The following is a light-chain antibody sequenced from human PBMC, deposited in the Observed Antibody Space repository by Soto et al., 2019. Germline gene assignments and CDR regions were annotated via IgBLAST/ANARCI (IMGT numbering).Light chain of an antibody. Sequence: EIVMTQSPATLSVSPEERKTQSCRASQSINSNLAWYQQRPGQAPRLLIYGASTRATGISARFSGSGSGTEFTLTFISLQSEDFAVYYCQQYNNWPRTFGQGTKVDIK. CDR2: GAS. V-gene: IGKV3-15*01. CDR1: QSINSN. J-gene: IGKJ1*01. CDR3: QQYNNWPRT.